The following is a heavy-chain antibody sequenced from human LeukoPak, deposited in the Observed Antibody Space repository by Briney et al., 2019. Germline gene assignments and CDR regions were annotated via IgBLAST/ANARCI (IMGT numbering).Heavy chain of an antibody. J-gene: IGHJ4*02. Sequence: GESLKISCKGSGYSFTSYWIGWVRPAPGKGLEWVSVIYSGGSTYYADSVKGRFTISRDNSKNTLYLQMNSLRAEDTAVYYCARDGQYGDCYFDYWGQGTLVTVSS. CDR1: GYSFTSYW. CDR2: IYSGGST. CDR3: ARDGQYGDCYFDY. V-gene: IGHV3-66*01. D-gene: IGHD4-17*01.